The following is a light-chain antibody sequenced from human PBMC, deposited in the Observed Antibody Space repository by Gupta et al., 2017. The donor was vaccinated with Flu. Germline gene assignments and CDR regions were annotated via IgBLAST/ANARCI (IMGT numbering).Light chain of an antibody. CDR1: SSDVVGYNY. Sequence: TTSCTATSSDVVGYNYVSWYQQHPGKAPKLILYEVSHRPSGVSDRFSGSKFENTASLTITGLQATDEAVYYCSACKSYTTLVVFGGGTKLTVL. V-gene: IGLV2-14*01. CDR2: EVS. CDR3: SACKSYTTLVV. J-gene: IGLJ3*02.